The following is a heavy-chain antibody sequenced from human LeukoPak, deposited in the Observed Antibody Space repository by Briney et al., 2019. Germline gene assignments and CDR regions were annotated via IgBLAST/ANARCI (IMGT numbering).Heavy chain of an antibody. V-gene: IGHV3-48*01. CDR3: AGTDQYCSSTSCPDTEYFQH. J-gene: IGHJ1*01. Sequence: PGGSLRLSCAASGFTFSSYSMNWVRQAPGKGLEWVSYISSSSSTIYYADSVKGRFTISRDNAKNSLYLQMNSLRAEDTAVYYCAGTDQYCSSTSCPDTEYFQHWGQGTLVTVSS. CDR2: ISSSSSTI. CDR1: GFTFSSYS. D-gene: IGHD2-2*01.